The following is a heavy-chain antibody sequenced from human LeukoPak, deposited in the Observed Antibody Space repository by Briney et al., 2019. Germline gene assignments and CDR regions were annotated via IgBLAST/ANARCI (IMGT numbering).Heavy chain of an antibody. D-gene: IGHD6-13*01. V-gene: IGHV3-23*01. Sequence: GGSLRLSCAASGFTFSSYAMGWVRQAPGKGLEWVSAISGSGGSTYYADSVKGRFTISRDNSKNTLYLQMNSLRAEDTAVYYCAKGLFRRQLVGGWFDPWGQGTLVTVSS. CDR1: GFTFSSYA. CDR2: ISGSGGST. CDR3: AKGLFRRQLVGGWFDP. J-gene: IGHJ5*02.